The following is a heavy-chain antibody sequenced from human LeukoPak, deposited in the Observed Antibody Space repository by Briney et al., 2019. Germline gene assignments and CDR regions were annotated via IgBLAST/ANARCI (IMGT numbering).Heavy chain of an antibody. J-gene: IGHJ4*02. V-gene: IGHV1-69*05. CDR1: GGTFSSYA. CDR2: IIPIFGTA. D-gene: IGHD4-17*01. Sequence: SVKVSCKASGGTFSSYAISWVRQAPGQGLEWMGGIIPIFGTANYAQKFQGRVTITTDESTSTAYMELSSLRSEDTAVYYCAGSSSPATKREKFDYWGQGTLVTVSS. CDR3: AGSSSPATKREKFDY.